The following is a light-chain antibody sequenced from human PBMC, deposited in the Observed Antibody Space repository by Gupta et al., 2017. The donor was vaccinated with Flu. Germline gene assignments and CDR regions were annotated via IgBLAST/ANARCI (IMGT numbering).Light chain of an antibody. Sequence: ATLFLVPGERATLSCRASQSVNTFLAWYQQRPGQAPRLLIYDASNRATGVPARFIGSGSGTDFTLTISSLEPEDFAVYYCQQRSNWPPVTFGGGTKVEIK. CDR3: QQRSNWPPVT. V-gene: IGKV3-11*01. CDR1: QSVNTF. J-gene: IGKJ4*01. CDR2: DAS.